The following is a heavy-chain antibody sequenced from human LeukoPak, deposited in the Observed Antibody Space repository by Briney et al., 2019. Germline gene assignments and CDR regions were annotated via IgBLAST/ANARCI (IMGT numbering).Heavy chain of an antibody. Sequence: GGSLRLSCAASGFSFSAYWMSWVRQAPGKGLEWVANIKVDGTEKYYVDSVKGRFTISRDNAKNSLSLQMSGLRAEDTAVYYCARDWNGSGTAFDHWGEGTLVTVSS. CDR1: GFSFSAYW. CDR3: ARDWNGSGTAFDH. V-gene: IGHV3-7*05. J-gene: IGHJ4*02. CDR2: IKVDGTEK. D-gene: IGHD1-1*01.